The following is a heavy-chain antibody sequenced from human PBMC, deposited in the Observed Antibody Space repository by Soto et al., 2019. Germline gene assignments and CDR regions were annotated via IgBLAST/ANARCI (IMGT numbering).Heavy chain of an antibody. Sequence: QVQLVQSGAEVKKPGASVKVSCKASGYTFTGYYMHWVRQAPGQGLEWMGWINPNSGGTNYAQKFQGRVTMTRDTSISTAYMELSRLRSDDTAVYYCARDRDSSSWYGNWFDPWGQGTLVTVSS. J-gene: IGHJ5*02. CDR3: ARDRDSSSWYGNWFDP. V-gene: IGHV1-2*02. CDR2: INPNSGGT. D-gene: IGHD6-13*01. CDR1: GYTFTGYY.